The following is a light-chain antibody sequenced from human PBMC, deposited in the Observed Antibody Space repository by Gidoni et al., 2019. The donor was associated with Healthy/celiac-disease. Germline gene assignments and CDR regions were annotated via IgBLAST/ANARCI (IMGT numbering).Light chain of an antibody. CDR1: QSVSSSY. V-gene: IGKV3-20*01. J-gene: IGKJ3*01. CDR2: GAS. Sequence: EIVLTQSPGTLSLSPGERATLSCRASQSVSSSYLAWYQQKPGQAPRLLIYGASSRATGIPDRFSGSGSGTDFTLTISRLEPEDCAVYYCQQYGSSPQIFTFGPGTKVDIK. CDR3: QQYGSSPQIFT.